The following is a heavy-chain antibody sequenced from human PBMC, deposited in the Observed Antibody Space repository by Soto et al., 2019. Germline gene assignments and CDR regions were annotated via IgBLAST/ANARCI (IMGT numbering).Heavy chain of an antibody. D-gene: IGHD1-26*01. CDR2: TYYRSKWNY. CDR1: GDSVSNKGAT. CDR3: AREPPEFNGGIDY. J-gene: IGHJ4*02. V-gene: IGHV6-1*01. Sequence: SQTLSLTCVISGDSVSNKGATWNWVRLSPSRGLEWLGRTYYRSKWNYDYAISVKSRISINPDTSKNQFSLQLNSVTPEDTAVYYWAREPPEFNGGIDYWGQGAVVTVSS.